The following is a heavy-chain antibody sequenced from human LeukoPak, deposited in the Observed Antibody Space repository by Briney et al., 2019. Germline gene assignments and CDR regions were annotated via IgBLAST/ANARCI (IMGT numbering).Heavy chain of an antibody. V-gene: IGHV3-23*01. CDR3: AKSGLNRFDY. D-gene: IGHD1-14*01. J-gene: IGHJ4*02. CDR2: ISGSGSGGST. Sequence: PGRTLRLSCVASGFTFTFYAMSWVRQAPGKGLEWVSGISGSGSGGSTYYADSVKGRFTISRDNSKNTLYLQMNSLRAKDTAVYYCAKSGLNRFDYWGQGTLVTVSS. CDR1: GFTFTFYA.